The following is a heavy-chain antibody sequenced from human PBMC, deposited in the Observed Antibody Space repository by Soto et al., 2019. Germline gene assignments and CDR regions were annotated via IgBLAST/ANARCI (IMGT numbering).Heavy chain of an antibody. V-gene: IGHV3-23*01. J-gene: IGHJ4*02. CDR1: GFTFSSYA. CDR2: ISGSGGST. D-gene: IGHD6-13*01. Sequence: GSLRLSCAASGFTFSSYAMSWVRQAPGKGLEWVSVISGSGGSTYYADSVKGRFTISRDNSKNTLYLQMNSLRAEDTAVYYCAKERYSSSWYGGDYWGQGTLVTVSS. CDR3: AKERYSSSWYGGDY.